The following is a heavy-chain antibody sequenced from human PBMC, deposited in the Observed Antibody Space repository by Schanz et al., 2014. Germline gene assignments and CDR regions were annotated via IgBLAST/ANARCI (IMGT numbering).Heavy chain of an antibody. CDR2: INPNSGGT. D-gene: IGHD3-10*01. Sequence: VQLVQSGAEVQKPGASVTLSCKASGYTFTDYHIHWVRQAPGQGLEYMGRINPNSGGTNFAPKFQGRVTMTRDTSISTVYMELSRLRSDDTAVYYCAREGTVIRGLSGWFDPWGQGTLVTVSS. CDR3: AREGTVIRGLSGWFDP. V-gene: IGHV1-2*06. CDR1: GYTFTDYH. J-gene: IGHJ5*02.